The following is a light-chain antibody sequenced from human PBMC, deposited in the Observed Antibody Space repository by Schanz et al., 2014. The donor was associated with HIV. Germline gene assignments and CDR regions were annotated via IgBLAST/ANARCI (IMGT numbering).Light chain of an antibody. J-gene: IGKJ3*01. Sequence: EIVMTQSPATLSMSPGERATLSCRASQSVSSYLAWYQQKPGQAPRLLISVASNRASGIPARFSGSGSGTDFTLTISSLEPEDYAVYYCQQRSSWPFAFGPGTKVDIK. CDR2: VAS. CDR3: QQRSSWPFA. CDR1: QSVSSY. V-gene: IGKV3-11*01.